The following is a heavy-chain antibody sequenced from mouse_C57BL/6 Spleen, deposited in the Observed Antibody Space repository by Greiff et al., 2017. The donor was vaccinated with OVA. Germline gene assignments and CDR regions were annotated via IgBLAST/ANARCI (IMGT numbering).Heavy chain of an antibody. J-gene: IGHJ3*01. Sequence: VQLQQSGPELVKPGASVKISCKASGYTFTDYYMNWVKQSHGKSLEWIGDINPNNGGTSYNQKFKGKATLTVDKSSSTAYMELRSLTSEDSAVYYCALHSSGPFAYWGQGTLVTVSA. V-gene: IGHV1-26*01. CDR1: GYTFTDYY. D-gene: IGHD3-2*02. CDR3: ALHSSGPFAY. CDR2: INPNNGGT.